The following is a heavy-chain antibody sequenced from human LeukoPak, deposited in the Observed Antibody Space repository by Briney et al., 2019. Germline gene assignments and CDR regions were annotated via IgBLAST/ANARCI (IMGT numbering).Heavy chain of an antibody. D-gene: IGHD3-3*01. J-gene: IGHJ3*02. Sequence: SETLSLTCTVSGGSISSSSYYWGWIRQPPGKGLEWIGSIYYSGSTYYNPSLKSRVTISVDTSKNQFSLKLSSVTAADTAVYYCARDRKFWSGYYMKADAFDIWGQGTMVTVSS. CDR3: ARDRKFWSGYYMKADAFDI. CDR2: IYYSGST. V-gene: IGHV4-39*07. CDR1: GGSISSSSYY.